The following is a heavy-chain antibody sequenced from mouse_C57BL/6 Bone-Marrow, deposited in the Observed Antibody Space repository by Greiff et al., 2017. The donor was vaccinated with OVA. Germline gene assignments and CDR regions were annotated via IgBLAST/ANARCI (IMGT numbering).Heavy chain of an antibody. J-gene: IGHJ1*03. CDR2: ISGGGGNT. CDR3: ARWDYGSSFDV. D-gene: IGHD1-1*01. Sequence: EVQLQQSGGGLVKPGGSLKLSCAASGFTFSSYTMSWVRQTPEKRLEWVATISGGGGNTYYPASVKGRFTISRDNAKNTLYLQMSSLRSEDTGLYYCARWDYGSSFDVWGTGTTVTVSS. CDR1: GFTFSSYT. V-gene: IGHV5-9*01.